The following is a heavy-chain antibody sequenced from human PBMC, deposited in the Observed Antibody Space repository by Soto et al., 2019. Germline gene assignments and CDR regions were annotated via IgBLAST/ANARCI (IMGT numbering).Heavy chain of an antibody. J-gene: IGHJ6*02. CDR2: IKQDGSEE. CDR3: ARIAATGRGWDV. Sequence: EVQLVESGGGLVQPGGSLRLSCVDSGFTFSSYWMSWVRQAPVKGLEWVGNIKQDGSEENYVDSLKGRLTISRDNAKNSMYLQMNSLRVEDTAVYYCARIAATGRGWDVWGQGTTVVVSS. D-gene: IGHD6-13*01. CDR1: GFTFSSYW. V-gene: IGHV3-7*01.